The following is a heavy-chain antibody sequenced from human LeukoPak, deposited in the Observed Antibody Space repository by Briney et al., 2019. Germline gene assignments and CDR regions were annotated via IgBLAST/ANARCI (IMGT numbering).Heavy chain of an antibody. CDR1: GLTFSSYW. V-gene: IGHV3-74*01. J-gene: IGHJ5*02. CDR2: INSDGRST. Sequence: AGGSLRLSCAAYGLTFSSYWMHWVRQAPGKGLVWVSRINSDGRSTSYADSVKGRFTISRDNAKNTLYLQMNRLRAEDTAVYYCARAPAAGFDENWFDPWGQGTLVTVSS. D-gene: IGHD2-2*01. CDR3: ARAPAAGFDENWFDP.